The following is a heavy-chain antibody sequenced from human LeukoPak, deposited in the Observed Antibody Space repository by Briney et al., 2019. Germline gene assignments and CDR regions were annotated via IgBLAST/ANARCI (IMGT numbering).Heavy chain of an antibody. CDR3: ASWDYDFWSGYPKAFDY. J-gene: IGHJ4*02. Sequence: KPSETLSLTCAVYGGSSSGYYWSWIRQPPGKGLEWIGEINHSGSTNYNPSLKSRVTISVDTSKNQFSLKLSSVTAADTAVYYCASWDYDFWSGYPKAFDYWGQGTLVTVSS. D-gene: IGHD3-3*01. CDR1: GGSSSGYY. V-gene: IGHV4-34*01. CDR2: INHSGST.